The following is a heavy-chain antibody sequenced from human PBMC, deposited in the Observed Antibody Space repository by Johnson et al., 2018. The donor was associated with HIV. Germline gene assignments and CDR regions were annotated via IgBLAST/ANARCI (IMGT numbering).Heavy chain of an antibody. CDR3: ARESPSGGGNDAFDI. Sequence: QVQVVESGGGVVQPGRSLSLSCAASGFTFSSYAIHWVRQAPGQGLEWVAVISYDGSNKYYADSVKGRFTISRDNSKNTLYLQMNSLRAEDTAVYYCARESPSGGGNDAFDIWGQGTMVTVSS. J-gene: IGHJ3*02. CDR2: ISYDGSNK. D-gene: IGHD3-10*01. CDR1: GFTFSSYA. V-gene: IGHV3-30*04.